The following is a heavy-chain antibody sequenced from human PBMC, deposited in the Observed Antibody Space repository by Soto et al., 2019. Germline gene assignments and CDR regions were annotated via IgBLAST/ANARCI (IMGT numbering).Heavy chain of an antibody. CDR2: IIPIFGTA. Sequence: SVKVPCKASGGTFSSYAISWVRQAPGQGLEWMGGIIPIFGTANYAQKFQGRVTITADKSTSTAYMELSSLRSEDTAVYYCARDRTSSFWTPRGYYFDYWGQGTLVTVYS. V-gene: IGHV1-69*06. CDR3: ARDRTSSFWTPRGYYFDY. D-gene: IGHD3-3*01. CDR1: GGTFSSYA. J-gene: IGHJ4*02.